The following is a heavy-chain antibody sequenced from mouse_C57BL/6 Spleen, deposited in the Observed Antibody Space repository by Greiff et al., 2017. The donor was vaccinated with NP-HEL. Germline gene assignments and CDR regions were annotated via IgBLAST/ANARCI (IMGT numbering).Heavy chain of an antibody. V-gene: IGHV1-7*01. J-gene: IGHJ1*03. CDR1: GYTFTSYW. CDR2: INPSSGYT. CDR3: GGGGGGGDWYFDV. Sequence: VQLQESGAELAKPGASVKLSCKASGYTFTSYWMHWVKQRPGQGLEWIGYINPSSGYTKYNQKFKDKATLTADKSSSTAYMQLSSLTYEDSEVYDCGGGGGGGDWYFDVWGTGTTVTVSS.